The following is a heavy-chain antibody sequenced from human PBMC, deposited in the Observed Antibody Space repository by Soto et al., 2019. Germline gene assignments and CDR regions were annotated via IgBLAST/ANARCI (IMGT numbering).Heavy chain of an antibody. J-gene: IGHJ5*02. CDR2: TYYRSDWHT. D-gene: IGHD1-26*01. Sequence: SQTLSLTCDISGDSVSSDRAAWNWIRQSPSRGLEYLGRTYYRSDWHTSYAVSVEGRITIKADTSKNQVTLQLNSVTPDDTGVYFCARGVRGRRAPNWFDPWGQGTLVTVS. CDR3: ARGVRGRRAPNWFDP. CDR1: GDSVSSDRAA. V-gene: IGHV6-1*01.